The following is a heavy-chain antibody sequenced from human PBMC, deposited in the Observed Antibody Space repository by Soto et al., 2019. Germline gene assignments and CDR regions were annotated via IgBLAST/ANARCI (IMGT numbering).Heavy chain of an antibody. CDR1: GYTFTSYG. CDR2: ISAYNGNT. J-gene: IGHJ6*02. Sequence: ASVKVSCKASGYTFTSYGISWVPQAPGQGLEWMGWISAYNGNTNYAQKLQGRVTMTTDTSTSTAYMELRSLRSDDTAVYYCARTYCSGGSCYPVGDSLGSYGMDAWGQGTTVTVSS. CDR3: ARTYCSGGSCYPVGDSLGSYGMDA. D-gene: IGHD2-15*01. V-gene: IGHV1-18*01.